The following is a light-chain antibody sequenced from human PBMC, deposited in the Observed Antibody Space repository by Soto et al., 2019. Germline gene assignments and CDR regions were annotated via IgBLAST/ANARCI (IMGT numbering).Light chain of an antibody. Sequence: DIQMTQSPSTLSASVGDRVTITCRAGQSISSWLAWYQQKPGTAPKLLIYDVSSLESGVPSRFSGSGSGTEFALTISSLQPDEFATYYCQQYNIYLFTFGPGTKVDIK. CDR2: DVS. J-gene: IGKJ3*01. V-gene: IGKV1-5*01. CDR3: QQYNIYLFT. CDR1: QSISSW.